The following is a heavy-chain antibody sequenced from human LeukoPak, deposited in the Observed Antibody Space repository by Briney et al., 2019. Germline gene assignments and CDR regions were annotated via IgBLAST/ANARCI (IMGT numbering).Heavy chain of an antibody. CDR1: GGTFSSYA. Sequence: GSSVKVSCKASGGTFSSYAISWVRQAPGQGLEWMGRIIPILGIANYAQKFQGRVTITADKSTSTAYMELSSLRSEDTAVYYCASPTPSFDWLLFQHWGQGTLVTVSS. D-gene: IGHD3-9*01. CDR3: ASPTPSFDWLLFQH. J-gene: IGHJ1*01. V-gene: IGHV1-69*04. CDR2: IIPILGIA.